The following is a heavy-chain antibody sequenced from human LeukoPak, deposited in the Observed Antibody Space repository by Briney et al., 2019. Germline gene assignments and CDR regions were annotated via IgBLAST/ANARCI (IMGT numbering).Heavy chain of an antibody. CDR1: GFTFSSYS. Sequence: GGSLRLSCAASGFTFSSYSMNWVRQAPGKGLEWVSSISSSSSYIYYADSVKGRFTISRDNSRNLVHLQMNSLRVEDTAVYYCAKDLLITMTVLINWGQGTMVTVSS. J-gene: IGHJ3*01. CDR3: AKDLLITMTVLIN. D-gene: IGHD3-22*01. V-gene: IGHV3-21*06. CDR2: ISSSSSYI.